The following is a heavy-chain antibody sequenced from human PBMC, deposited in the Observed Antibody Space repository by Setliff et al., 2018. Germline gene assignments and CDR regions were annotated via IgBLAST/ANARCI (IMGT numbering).Heavy chain of an antibody. CDR2: IYYSGST. J-gene: IGHJ5*02. CDR3: ARGPPGYNPYHWFDP. Sequence: SETLSLTCTVSGGSISSYYWSWIRQPPGKGLEWIGYIYYSGSTNYNPSLKSRVTISVDTSKNQFSLKLSSVTAADTAVYYCARGPPGYNPYHWFDPWGQGTLVTVSS. CDR1: GGSISSYY. D-gene: IGHD5-12*01. V-gene: IGHV4-59*01.